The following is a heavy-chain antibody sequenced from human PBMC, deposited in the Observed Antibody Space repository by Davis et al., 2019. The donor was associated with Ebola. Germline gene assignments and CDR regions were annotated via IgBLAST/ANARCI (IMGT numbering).Heavy chain of an antibody. J-gene: IGHJ4*02. Sequence: GESLKISCVVSGFSFDQYWMSWVRQAPGKGLEWVSYISSSSTIYYADSVKGRFTISRDNAKNSLYLQMNSLRDEDTAVYYCASQVILTNDYWGQGTLVTVSS. D-gene: IGHD3-9*01. CDR2: ISSSSTI. CDR1: GFSFDQYW. V-gene: IGHV3-48*02. CDR3: ASQVILTNDY.